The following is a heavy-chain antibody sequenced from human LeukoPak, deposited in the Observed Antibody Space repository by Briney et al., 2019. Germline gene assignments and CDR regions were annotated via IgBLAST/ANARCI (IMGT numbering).Heavy chain of an antibody. V-gene: IGHV1-46*01. CDR2: INPSGGRT. Sequence: ASMKVSCKASGYTFTSYYMHWVRQAPGQGLEWMGIINPSGGRTSYAQKFQGRVTMTRDMSTSTVYMELSSLRSEDTAVYYCARDHSNRNYYYYYMDVWGKGTTVTVSS. D-gene: IGHD4-11*01. CDR1: GYTFTSYY. CDR3: ARDHSNRNYYYYYMDV. J-gene: IGHJ6*03.